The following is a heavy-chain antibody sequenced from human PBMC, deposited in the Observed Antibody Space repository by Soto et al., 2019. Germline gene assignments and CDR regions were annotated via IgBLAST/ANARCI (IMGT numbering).Heavy chain of an antibody. D-gene: IGHD6-19*01. CDR1: GFTFSGSA. Sequence: GGSLRLSCAASGFTFSGSAMHWVRQASGKGLEWVGRIRSKANSYATAYAASVKGRFTISRDDSKNTAYLQMNSLKTEDTAVYYCTRHEGVAVAANENYYYYGMDVWGQGTTVTVSS. CDR3: TRHEGVAVAANENYYYYGMDV. J-gene: IGHJ6*02. CDR2: IRSKANSYAT. V-gene: IGHV3-73*01.